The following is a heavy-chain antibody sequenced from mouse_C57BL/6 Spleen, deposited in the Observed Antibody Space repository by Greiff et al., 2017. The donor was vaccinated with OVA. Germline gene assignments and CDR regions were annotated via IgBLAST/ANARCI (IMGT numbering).Heavy chain of an antibody. D-gene: IGHD2-4*01. CDR3: VRSYDYDGVGDY. CDR1: GFSFNTYA. J-gene: IGHJ2*01. Sequence: EVKVVESGGGLVQPKGSLKLSCAASGFSFNTYAMNWVRQAPGKGLEWVARIRSKSNNYATYYADSVKDRFTISRDDSESMLYLQMNNLKTEDTAMYYCVRSYDYDGVGDYWGQGTTLTVSS. V-gene: IGHV10-1*01. CDR2: IRSKSNNYAT.